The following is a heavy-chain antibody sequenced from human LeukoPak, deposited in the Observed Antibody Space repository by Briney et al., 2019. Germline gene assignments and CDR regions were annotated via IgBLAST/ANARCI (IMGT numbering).Heavy chain of an antibody. D-gene: IGHD6-19*01. CDR3: ARGYHSVAGTHFYYYYYYMDV. CDR2: ISHSGST. Sequence: SETLSLTCAVYGGSFSGYYWSWIRQPPGKGLEWIGEISHSGSTNYNPSLKSRVTISVDTSKNQFSLKLSSVTAADTAVYYCARGYHSVAGTHFYYYYYYMDVWGKGTTVTVSS. V-gene: IGHV4-34*01. J-gene: IGHJ6*03. CDR1: GGSFSGYY.